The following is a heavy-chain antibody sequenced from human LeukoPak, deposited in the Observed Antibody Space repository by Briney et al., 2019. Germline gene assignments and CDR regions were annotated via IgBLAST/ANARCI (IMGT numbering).Heavy chain of an antibody. J-gene: IGHJ4*02. Sequence: GRSLRLSCAASGFTFSSYAMHWVRQAPGKGLEWVAVISYDGSNKYHADSVKGRFTVSRDNSKNTLYLQMNSLRAEDTAVYYCASKSTDHGELRFDYWGQGTLVTVSS. CDR2: ISYDGSNK. CDR3: ASKSTDHGELRFDY. D-gene: IGHD4-17*01. CDR1: GFTFSSYA. V-gene: IGHV3-30-3*01.